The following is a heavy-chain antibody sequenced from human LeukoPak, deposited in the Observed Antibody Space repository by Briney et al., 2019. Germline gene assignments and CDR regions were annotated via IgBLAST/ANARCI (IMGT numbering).Heavy chain of an antibody. CDR1: GFTFSSYG. CDR3: AKDAPYSSGYIDY. CDR2: VSYDGGNE. V-gene: IGHV3-30*19. D-gene: IGHD6-19*01. J-gene: IGHJ4*02. Sequence: GGSLRLSCAASGFTFSSYGMHWVRQAPGKGLEWVTVVSYDGGNEYYADSVKGRFTISRDNSKNTLYLQMNSLRIEDTAVYYCAKDAPYSSGYIDYWGQGTLVTVSS.